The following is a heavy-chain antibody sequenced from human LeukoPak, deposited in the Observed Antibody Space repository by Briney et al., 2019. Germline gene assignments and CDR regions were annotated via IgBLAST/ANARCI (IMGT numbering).Heavy chain of an antibody. Sequence: PGGSLRLSCAPSGFPFSNYRMNWVRRAPGQGLEWVANIKQDGSEKHYVDSVKGRFTISRDNAKNSLYLQMNSLRAEDTAVYYCARDRQIAYWGQGTLVTVSS. CDR3: ARDRQIAY. V-gene: IGHV3-7*01. CDR1: GFPFSNYR. J-gene: IGHJ4*02. CDR2: IKQDGSEK.